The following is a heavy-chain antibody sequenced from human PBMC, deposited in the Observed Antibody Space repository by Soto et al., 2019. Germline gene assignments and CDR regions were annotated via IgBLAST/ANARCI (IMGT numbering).Heavy chain of an antibody. CDR1: GGTFSSYA. V-gene: IGHV1-69*13. CDR3: ARAHGVDTAMVPINRSYYYYYYGMDV. D-gene: IGHD5-18*01. Sequence: SVKVSCKASGGTFSSYAISWVRQAPGQGLEWMGGIIPIFGTANYAQKFQGRVTITADESTSTAYMELSSLRSEDTAVYYCARAHGVDTAMVPINRSYYYYYYGMDVWGQGTTVTVSS. CDR2: IIPIFGTA. J-gene: IGHJ6*02.